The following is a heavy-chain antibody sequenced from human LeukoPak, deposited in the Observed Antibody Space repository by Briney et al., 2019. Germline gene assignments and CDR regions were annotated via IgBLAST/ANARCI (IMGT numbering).Heavy chain of an antibody. CDR3: ATLPGVYSGYVAENFDY. D-gene: IGHD5-12*01. Sequence: ASVNVSCTASGGTFSIYAISWVRQAPGQGLEWMGGIIPIFGTANYAQKFQGRVTITADESTSTAYMELSSLRSEDTAVYYCATLPGVYSGYVAENFDYWGQGTLVTVSS. V-gene: IGHV1-69*13. CDR1: GGTFSIYA. CDR2: IIPIFGTA. J-gene: IGHJ4*02.